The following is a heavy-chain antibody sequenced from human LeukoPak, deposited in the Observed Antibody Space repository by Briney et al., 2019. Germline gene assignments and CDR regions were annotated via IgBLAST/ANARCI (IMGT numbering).Heavy chain of an antibody. J-gene: IGHJ4*02. CDR3: ARRYFDS. CDR1: GFTFSRSD. Sequence: GGSLRLSCSASGFTFSRSDMIWVRQAPGKGLEWVANIKQDGSAKYYVDSVKGRFTISRDNAKNSLYLQMNSLRAEDTAVYYCARRYFDSWGQGTLVTVSS. V-gene: IGHV3-7*03. CDR2: IKQDGSAK.